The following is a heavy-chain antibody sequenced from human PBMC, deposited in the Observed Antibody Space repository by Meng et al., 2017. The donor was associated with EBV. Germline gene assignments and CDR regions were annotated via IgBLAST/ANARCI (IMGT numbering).Heavy chain of an antibody. CDR2: LIPMSGAP. V-gene: IGHV1-69*12. J-gene: IGHJ4*02. CDR1: GGTFRSDA. D-gene: IGHD3-10*01. Sequence: QGQLHEVGAGVRKPGSSVKVSCRTSGGTFRSDAVSWVRQAPGQGLEWMGGLIPMSGAPHYAQKFQDRVTIIADESTSTHSMELNNLRFEDTAMYYCASESGRGFTPDYWGQGTLVTVSS. CDR3: ASESGRGFTPDY.